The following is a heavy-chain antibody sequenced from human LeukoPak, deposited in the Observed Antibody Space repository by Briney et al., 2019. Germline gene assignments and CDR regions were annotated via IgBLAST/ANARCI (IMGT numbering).Heavy chain of an antibody. V-gene: IGHV3-23*01. D-gene: IGHD5/OR15-5a*01. CDR2: ITGSGGST. CDR1: GFTFSSYA. J-gene: IGHJ2*01. CDR3: AKCVSGFWYFDL. Sequence: GGSLRLSCAASGFTFSSYAMNWVRQAPGKGLEWVSGITGSGGSTDYADSVNGRFTISRDNSKNTLYLQMNSLRAEDTAVYYCAKCVSGFWYFDLWGRGTLVTVSS.